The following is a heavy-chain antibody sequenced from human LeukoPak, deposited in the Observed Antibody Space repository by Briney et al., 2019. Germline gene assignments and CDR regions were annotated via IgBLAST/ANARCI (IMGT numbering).Heavy chain of an antibody. CDR2: INHSGST. J-gene: IGHJ4*02. D-gene: IGHD3-3*01. CDR1: GGSFSGYY. Sequence: PSETLSLTCAVYGGSFSGYYWSWIRQPPGKGLEWIGEINHSGSTNYNPSLKSRVTISVDTSTNQVSLKLSSVTAADTAVYYCARDPEVAPKTKYYDFWSGYRSFDYWGQGTLVTVSS. V-gene: IGHV4-34*01. CDR3: ARDPEVAPKTKYYDFWSGYRSFDY.